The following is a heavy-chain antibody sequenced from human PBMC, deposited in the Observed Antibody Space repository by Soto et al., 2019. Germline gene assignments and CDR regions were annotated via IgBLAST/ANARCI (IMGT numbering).Heavy chain of an antibody. J-gene: IGHJ6*02. D-gene: IGHD5-18*01. V-gene: IGHV3-33*01. CDR2: IWYDGSNK. CDR3: ARVRVRYSYGSYYYYGMDV. Sequence: VGSLRLSCAASGFTFSSYGTHWVRQAPGKGLEWVAVIWYDGSNKYYADSVKGRFTISRDNSKNTLYLQMNSLRAEDTAVYYCARVRVRYSYGSYYYYGMDVWGQGTMVTVSS. CDR1: GFTFSSYG.